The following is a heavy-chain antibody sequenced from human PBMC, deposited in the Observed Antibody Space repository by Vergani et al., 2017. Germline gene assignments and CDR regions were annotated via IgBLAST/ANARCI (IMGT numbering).Heavy chain of an antibody. J-gene: IGHJ4*02. CDR1: GGSISRHDYY. D-gene: IGHD6-13*01. CDR2: IYYSGST. CDR3: ASKPTGTTWYSVKYYFDF. V-gene: IGHV4-30-4*08. Sequence: QVQLQESGPGLVKPSQTLSLTCPVSGGSISRHDYYWTWIRQPPGKGLEWLGYIYYSGSTYYNPSLKSRLTMSVDTSKNQFSLELSSVTASDTAMYYCASKPTGTTWYSVKYYFDFWGQGTLVAVSS.